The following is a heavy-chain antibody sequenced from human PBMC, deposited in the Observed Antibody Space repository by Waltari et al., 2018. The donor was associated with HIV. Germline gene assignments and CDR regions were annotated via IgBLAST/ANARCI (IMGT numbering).Heavy chain of an antibody. CDR2: ISSSSSTI. V-gene: IGHV3-48*04. J-gene: IGHJ4*02. CDR3: ARAPDGGSIDY. Sequence: EVQLVESGGGLVQPGGSLRLSCAASGFTFSSYSMNWVRQAPGKGLEWVSYISSSSSTIYYADSVKGRFTISRDNAKNSLYLQMNSLGAEDTAVYYCARAPDGGSIDYWGQGTLVTVSS. CDR1: GFTFSSYS. D-gene: IGHD2-8*02.